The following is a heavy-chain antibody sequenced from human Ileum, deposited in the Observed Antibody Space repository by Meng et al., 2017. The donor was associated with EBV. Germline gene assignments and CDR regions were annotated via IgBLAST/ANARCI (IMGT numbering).Heavy chain of an antibody. CDR1: GFTVSCNY. Sequence: EVHLVESGGRLTQRGGSLRLSCAASGFTVSCNYMTWVRQAPGMGLQHLFTAIIKYYADSVKGRFIISRDNSKNTVHLQMNSLGAEDTAVYYCAKEGTSLSRGRFDTWGQGTLVTVSS. V-gene: IGHV3-53*01. CDR3: AKEGTSLSRGRFDT. CDR2: FTAIIK. D-gene: IGHD1-7*01. J-gene: IGHJ5*02.